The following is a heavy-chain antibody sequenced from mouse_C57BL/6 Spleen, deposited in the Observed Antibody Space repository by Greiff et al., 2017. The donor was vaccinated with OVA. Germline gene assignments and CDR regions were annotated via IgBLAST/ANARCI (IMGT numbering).Heavy chain of an antibody. Sequence: VHVKQSVAKLVRPGASVKLSCTASGFNIKNTYMHWVKQRPEQGLEWIGRIDPANGNTKYAPKFQGKATITADTSSNTAYLQLSSLTSEDTAIYYCARNPEPVFGYFDYWGQGTTLTVSS. CDR1: GFNIKNTY. J-gene: IGHJ2*01. CDR3: ARNPEPVFGYFDY. V-gene: IGHV14-3*01. CDR2: IDPANGNT.